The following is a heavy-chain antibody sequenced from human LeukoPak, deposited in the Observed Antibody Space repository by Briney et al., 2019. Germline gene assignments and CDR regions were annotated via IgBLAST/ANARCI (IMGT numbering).Heavy chain of an antibody. CDR2: IIPIFGTA. J-gene: IGHJ4*02. CDR3: AREGYSSGWYHY. Sequence: ASVKVSCKASGYTLTSYYLHWVRQAPGQGLEWMGGIIPIFGTANYAQKFQGRVTITADESTSTAYMELSSLRSEDTAVYYCAREGYSSGWYHYWGQGTLVTVSS. CDR1: GYTLTSYY. V-gene: IGHV1-69*13. D-gene: IGHD6-19*01.